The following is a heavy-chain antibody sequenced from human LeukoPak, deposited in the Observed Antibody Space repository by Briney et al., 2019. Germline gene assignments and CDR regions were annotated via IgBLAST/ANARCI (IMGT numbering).Heavy chain of an antibody. J-gene: IGHJ5*02. CDR1: GLTFNSYA. D-gene: IGHD1-14*01. V-gene: IGHV3-23*01. CDR3: VKDLIIGTTGWFDP. Sequence: PGGSLRLSCAASGLTFNSYAMSWVRQAPGKGLEWVSAISGSGGSTYHADSVKGRFTISRDNSKNTLYLQMNSLRAEDTALYYCVKDLIIGTTGWFDPWGQGTLVTVSS. CDR2: ISGSGGST.